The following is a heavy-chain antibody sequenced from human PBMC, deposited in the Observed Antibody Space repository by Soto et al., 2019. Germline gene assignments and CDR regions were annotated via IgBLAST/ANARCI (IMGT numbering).Heavy chain of an antibody. CDR2: ISGSGGST. V-gene: IGHV3-23*01. D-gene: IGHD3-3*01. CDR3: AKGSITIFGVATPGAFDI. CDR1: GFTFRSYA. J-gene: IGHJ3*02. Sequence: GGSLRLSCAASGFTFRSYAMSWVRQAPGKGLEWVSAISGSGGSTYYADSVKGRFTISRDNSKNTLYLQMNSLRAEDTAVYYCAKGSITIFGVATPGAFDIWGQGTMVTVSS.